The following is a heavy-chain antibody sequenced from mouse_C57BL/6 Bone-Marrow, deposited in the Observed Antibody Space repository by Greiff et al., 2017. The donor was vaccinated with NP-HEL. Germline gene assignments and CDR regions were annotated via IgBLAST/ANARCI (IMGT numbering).Heavy chain of an antibody. CDR3: AREGDYAMDY. Sequence: QQPGAELVKPGASVKLSCKASGYTFTSYWMHWVKQRPGQGLEWIGMIHPNSGSTNYNEKFKSKATLTVDKSSSTAYMQLSSLTSEDSAVYYCAREGDYAMDYWGQGTSVTVSS. J-gene: IGHJ4*01. D-gene: IGHD3-3*01. CDR2: IHPNSGST. V-gene: IGHV1-64*01. CDR1: GYTFTSYW.